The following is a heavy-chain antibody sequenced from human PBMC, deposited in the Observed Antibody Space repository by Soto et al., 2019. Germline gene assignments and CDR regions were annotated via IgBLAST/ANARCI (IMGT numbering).Heavy chain of an antibody. Sequence: EVQLLESGGGLVQPGGSLRLSCVASGFTFRTNVMSWVRQTPGKGLAWVSAITSSGGSTYYADAVKGRFTISRDNSKNTLYLQMNSLRAEDTAVYHCVKHYTFPDVFDMWGQGTMGTVSS. CDR2: ITSSGGST. CDR1: GFTFRTNV. CDR3: VKHYTFPDVFDM. D-gene: IGHD3-16*01. J-gene: IGHJ3*02. V-gene: IGHV3-23*01.